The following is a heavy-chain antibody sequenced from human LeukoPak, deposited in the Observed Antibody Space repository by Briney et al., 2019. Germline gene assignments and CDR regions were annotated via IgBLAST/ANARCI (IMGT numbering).Heavy chain of an antibody. CDR1: GFTFSSYA. CDR2: IPYDGSNK. CDR3: ARDPYSGSYGNYYYYFMDV. Sequence: PGGSLRLSCAASGFTFSSYAMHWVRQAPGKGLEWVALIPYDGSNKYYADSVKGRFTVSRDNSKNSLYLQMNSLRAEDTAVYYCARDPYSGSYGNYYYYFMDVWGKGTTVTISS. D-gene: IGHD1-26*01. V-gene: IGHV3-30*04. J-gene: IGHJ6*03.